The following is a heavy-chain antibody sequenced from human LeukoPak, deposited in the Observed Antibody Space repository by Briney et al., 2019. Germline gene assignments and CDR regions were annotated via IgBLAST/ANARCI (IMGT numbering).Heavy chain of an antibody. J-gene: IGHJ4*02. CDR3: ANPGSYGY. V-gene: IGHV3-7*01. Sequence: GGSLRLSCAASGFTFSSYWMSWVRQAPGKRQEWVANIKQDGSEKYYVDSVKGRFTIYRDNAKNSLYLQMNSLRVEDTAVYYCANPGSYGYWGQGTLVTVSS. D-gene: IGHD1-26*01. CDR2: IKQDGSEK. CDR1: GFTFSSYW.